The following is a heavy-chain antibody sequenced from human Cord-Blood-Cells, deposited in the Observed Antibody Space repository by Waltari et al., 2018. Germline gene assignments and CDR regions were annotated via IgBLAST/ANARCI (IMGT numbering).Heavy chain of an antibody. V-gene: IGHV3-53*02. CDR1: GFTVSSNY. Sequence: EVQLVETGGGLIQPGGSLRLSCAASGFTVSSNYMSWVRQAPGKGLGWVSVSYSGGSTYYADAVKGRFTISRDNSKNTLYLQMNSLRAEDTAVYYCVRVILPGAFDIWGQGTMVTVSS. CDR3: VRVILPGAFDI. J-gene: IGHJ3*02. CDR2: SYSGGST. D-gene: IGHD2-21*01.